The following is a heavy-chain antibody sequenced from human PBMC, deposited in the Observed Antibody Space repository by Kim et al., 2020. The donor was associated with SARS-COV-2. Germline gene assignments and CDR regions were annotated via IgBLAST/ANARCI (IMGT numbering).Heavy chain of an antibody. CDR3: ARDGYGSGRIDI. Sequence: YYNPSLKSRVTRSADTTKNPFSLKLSSVTAADTAVYYCARDGYGSGRIDIWGQGTLVTVSS. J-gene: IGHJ4*02. D-gene: IGHD3-10*01. V-gene: IGHV4-31*02.